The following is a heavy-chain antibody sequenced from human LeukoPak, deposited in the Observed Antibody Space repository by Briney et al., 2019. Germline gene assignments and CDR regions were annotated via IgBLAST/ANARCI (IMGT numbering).Heavy chain of an antibody. CDR2: IYYNGIT. CDR1: GGSISRSDHY. Sequence: PSETLSLTCSASGGSISRSDHYWSWIRQPPGKGLEWIGNIYYNGITYYNPSLKSRVTMSVDTSQNQFSLKLSSVTAADTAVYYCVRQLGYYFDYWGQGTLVTVSS. V-gene: IGHV4-30-4*01. D-gene: IGHD1-1*01. CDR3: VRQLGYYFDY. J-gene: IGHJ4*02.